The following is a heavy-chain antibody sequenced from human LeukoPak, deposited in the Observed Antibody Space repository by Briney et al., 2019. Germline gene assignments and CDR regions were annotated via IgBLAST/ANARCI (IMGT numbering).Heavy chain of an antibody. J-gene: IGHJ5*02. D-gene: IGHD3-3*01. CDR1: GFTFSTFG. V-gene: IGHV3-30*02. Sequence: GGSLRLSCAASGFTFSTFGMHWVRQAPGKGLEWVAFIRYDGSKTYYEDSVKGRFTTSRDNSKNTLYLQMNSLRAEDTAVYYCAKGVDTHFDFWSGYENWFDPWGQGTLVTVSS. CDR2: IRYDGSKT. CDR3: AKGVDTHFDFWSGYENWFDP.